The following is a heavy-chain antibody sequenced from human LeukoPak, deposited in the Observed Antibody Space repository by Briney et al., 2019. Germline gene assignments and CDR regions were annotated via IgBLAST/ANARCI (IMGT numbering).Heavy chain of an antibody. D-gene: IGHD6-13*01. CDR2: VNPNSGHT. V-gene: IGHV1-8*01. CDR1: GYTFTSYD. CDR3: ARSSSIAAAGLSDY. Sequence: ASVKVSCKASGYTFTSYDINWVRQATGQGLEWMGWVNPNSGHTGFAQKFQGRVSMTTNTSISTAYMEVRSLKSEDTAVYYCARSSSIAAAGLSDYWGQGTLVTVSS. J-gene: IGHJ4*02.